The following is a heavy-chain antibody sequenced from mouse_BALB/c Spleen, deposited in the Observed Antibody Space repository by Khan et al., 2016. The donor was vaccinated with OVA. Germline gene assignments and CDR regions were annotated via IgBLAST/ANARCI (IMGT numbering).Heavy chain of an antibody. CDR3: ARQPYYHYYIMDY. J-gene: IGHJ4*01. Sequence: VKLAESGPGLVAPSQSLSITCTISGFSLANYGVHWVRQPPGKGLAWLVVIWSDGTTTYNSALKSRLSISRDTSKSQVFLKMNSLQTDDTAMYYCARQPYYHYYIMDYWGQGTSVTVAA. CDR1: GFSLANYG. CDR2: IWSDGTT. D-gene: IGHD2-10*01. V-gene: IGHV2-6-1*01.